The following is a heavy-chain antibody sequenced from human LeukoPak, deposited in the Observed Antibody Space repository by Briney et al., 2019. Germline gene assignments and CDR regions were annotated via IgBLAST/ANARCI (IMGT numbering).Heavy chain of an antibody. V-gene: IGHV4-34*01. CDR2: INRSGST. D-gene: IGHD2-15*01. Sequence: PSETLSLTCAVYGGPFSGYYWSWIRQPPGKGLEWIGEINRSGSTNYNPSLKSRVTISVDTSKNQFSLKLSSVTAADTAVYYCARGPHCSGGSCYGWFDPWGQGTLVTVSS. CDR1: GGPFSGYY. CDR3: ARGPHCSGGSCYGWFDP. J-gene: IGHJ5*02.